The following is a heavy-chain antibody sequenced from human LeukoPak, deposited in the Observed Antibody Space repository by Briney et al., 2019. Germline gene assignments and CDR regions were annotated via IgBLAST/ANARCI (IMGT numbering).Heavy chain of an antibody. Sequence: SETLSLTCTVSGGSISSSSYYWGWIRQPPGKGLEWIGSIYYSGSTYYNPSLKSRVTISVDTSNNQFSLKLSSVTAADTAVYYCARDLVGATGWFDPWGQGTLVTVSS. J-gene: IGHJ5*02. CDR2: IYYSGST. CDR1: GGSISSSSYY. CDR3: ARDLVGATGWFDP. V-gene: IGHV4-39*07. D-gene: IGHD1-26*01.